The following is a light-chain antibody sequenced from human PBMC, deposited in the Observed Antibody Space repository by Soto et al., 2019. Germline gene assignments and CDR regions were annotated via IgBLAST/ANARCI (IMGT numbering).Light chain of an antibody. CDR1: SSDAGGYNY. CDR2: EVY. CDR3: SAYAGSSTWV. V-gene: IGLV2-8*01. J-gene: IGLJ2*01. Sequence: QSAPTQPPSASGSPGQSVTFSCTGTSSDAGGYNYVSWYQQYPGKAPKLMIYEVYKRHSGVPDRFSGSKSGNTASLTVSGLQPEDEAEYYCSAYAGSSTWVFGGGTKLTVL.